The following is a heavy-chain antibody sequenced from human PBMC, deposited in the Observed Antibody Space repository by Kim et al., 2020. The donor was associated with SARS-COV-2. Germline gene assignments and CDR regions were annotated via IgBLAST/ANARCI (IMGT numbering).Heavy chain of an antibody. Sequence: GGSLRLSCAASGFTFSSCAIHWVRQAPGKGLEWVAVISYDGSNKNYADSVKGRFTISRDNSKNTLYLQMNSLRAEDTALYYCARDPWSCLRGRTYTYYGFDVWGQGTTVTVSS. V-gene: IGHV3-30-3*01. J-gene: IGHJ6*02. CDR3: ARDPWSCLRGRTYTYYGFDV. CDR2: ISYDGSNK. CDR1: GFTFSSCA. D-gene: IGHD3-10*01.